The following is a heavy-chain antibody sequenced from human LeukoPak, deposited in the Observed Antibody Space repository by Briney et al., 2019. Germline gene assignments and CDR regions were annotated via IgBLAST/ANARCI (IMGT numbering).Heavy chain of an antibody. CDR3: ARPTDGYNNGPLEY. Sequence: SVKVSCKASGATFSRSAVAWVRQPPGQGLEWMGGTIPIFGTPNYPQKFQGRVTIAADESTNTAYMELTNLSSDDTAVYFCARPTDGYNNGPLEYWGRGTLVTVSS. V-gene: IGHV1-69*13. J-gene: IGHJ4*02. D-gene: IGHD5-24*01. CDR1: GATFSRSA. CDR2: TIPIFGTP.